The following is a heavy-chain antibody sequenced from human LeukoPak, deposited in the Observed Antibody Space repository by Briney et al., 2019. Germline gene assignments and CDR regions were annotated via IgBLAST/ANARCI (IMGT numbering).Heavy chain of an antibody. CDR2: ISSSGSTI. V-gene: IGHV3-48*03. Sequence: GGSLRLSCAASGFTFSSFEMNWVRQAPGKGLEWVSYISSSGSTIYYADSVKGRFTISRDNAKNSLYLQMSSLRAEDTAVYYCARDRSYGSFNYWGQGALVTVSS. D-gene: IGHD5-18*01. J-gene: IGHJ4*02. CDR3: ARDRSYGSFNY. CDR1: GFTFSSFE.